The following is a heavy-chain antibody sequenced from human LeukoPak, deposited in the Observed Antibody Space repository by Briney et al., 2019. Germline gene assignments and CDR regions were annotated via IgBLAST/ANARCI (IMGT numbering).Heavy chain of an antibody. V-gene: IGHV4-59*08. CDR1: GGSIKTYY. CDR3: AAGSRPYYFYYMAV. Sequence: SETLSLTCTVSGGSIKTYYWSWSRQSPGKGLEWIGSMSYSGTSNYIPSLKSRVSMTIDISKNQFSLKLTSVTAADTALYFCAAGSRPYYFYYMAVWGTATTVTVSS. J-gene: IGHJ6*03. CDR2: MSYSGTS.